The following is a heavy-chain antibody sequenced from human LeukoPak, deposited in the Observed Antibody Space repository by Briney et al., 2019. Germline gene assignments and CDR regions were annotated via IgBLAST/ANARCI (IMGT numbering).Heavy chain of an antibody. V-gene: IGHV3-30*01. CDR3: ARDGRRYCSSTSCYMGVDY. CDR2: ISYDGSNK. J-gene: IGHJ4*02. Sequence: GGSLRLSCAASGFTFSSYAMHWVRQAPGKGLEWVAVISYDGSNKYYADSVKGRFTISRDNSKNTLYPQMNSLRAEDTAVYYCARDGRRYCSSTSCYMGVDYWGQGTLVTVSS. CDR1: GFTFSSYA. D-gene: IGHD2-2*02.